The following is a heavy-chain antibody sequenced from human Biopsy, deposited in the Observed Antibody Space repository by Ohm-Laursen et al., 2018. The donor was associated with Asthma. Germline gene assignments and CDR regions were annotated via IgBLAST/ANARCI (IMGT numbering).Heavy chain of an antibody. J-gene: IGHJ4*02. CDR3: ARSYDTDSYPVLVLDY. D-gene: IGHD3-22*01. CDR2: ILTKFDIT. CDR1: GGSFSNFA. Sequence: SVTVSCKASGGSFSNFAFSWARQPPGHGLEWLGTILTKFDITSYAEKFQGRVTITADKSTSTTYMELSRLRSEDTAVYYCARSYDTDSYPVLVLDYWGQGTLVTVSS. V-gene: IGHV1-69*04.